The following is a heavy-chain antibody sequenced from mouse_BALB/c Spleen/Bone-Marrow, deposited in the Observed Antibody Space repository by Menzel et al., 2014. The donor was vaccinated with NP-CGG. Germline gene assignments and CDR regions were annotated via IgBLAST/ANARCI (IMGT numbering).Heavy chain of an antibody. D-gene: IGHD2-1*01. V-gene: IGHV2-3*01. Sequence: QVQLKQSGPGLVAPSQSLSITCTVSGFSLTSYGVSWVRQPPGKGLEWLGIICGDGSTNYHSALISRLSISKDNSKSQVFIKLNSLQTDDTATYYCAKPTGNYLFPYWGQGTLVTVSA. CDR1: GFSLTSYG. CDR2: ICGDGST. CDR3: AKPTGNYLFPY. J-gene: IGHJ3*01.